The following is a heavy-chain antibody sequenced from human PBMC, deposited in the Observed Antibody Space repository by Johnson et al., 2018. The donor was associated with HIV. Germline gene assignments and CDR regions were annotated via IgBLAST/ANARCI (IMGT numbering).Heavy chain of an antibody. CDR1: GFTFSSYW. D-gene: IGHD3-22*01. J-gene: IGHJ3*02. CDR3: ARGDYYDSSGPWVDAFDI. CDR2: IKQDGSEK. V-gene: IGHV3-7*01. Sequence: VQLVESGGGLVQPGGSLRLSCVASGFTFSSYWMSWVRQAPGKGLEWVANIKQDGSEKYYVDSVKGRFPFSRDNAKNSLYLQLNSLRAEDTAVYYCARGDYYDSSGPWVDAFDIWGQGTMVTVSS.